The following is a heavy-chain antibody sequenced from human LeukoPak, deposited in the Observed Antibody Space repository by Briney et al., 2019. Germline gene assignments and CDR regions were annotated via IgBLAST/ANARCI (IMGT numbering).Heavy chain of an antibody. CDR3: AKDNGWNDPNGAFDI. J-gene: IGHJ3*02. CDR1: GFTFDDYA. V-gene: IGHV3-9*01. D-gene: IGHD1-1*01. CDR2: ISWNSGSI. Sequence: LRLSCAASGFTFDDYAMHWVRQAPGKGLEWVSGISWNSGSIGYADSVKGRFTISRDNAKNSLYLQMNSLRAEDTALYYCAKDNGWNDPNGAFDIWGQGTMVTVSS.